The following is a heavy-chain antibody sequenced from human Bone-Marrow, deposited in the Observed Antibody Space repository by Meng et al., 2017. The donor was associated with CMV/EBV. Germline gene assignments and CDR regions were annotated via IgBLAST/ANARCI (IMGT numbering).Heavy chain of an antibody. V-gene: IGHV1-69*05. CDR2: IIPNFGTA. J-gene: IGHJ6*02. D-gene: IGHD2-2*01. Sequence: SVKVSCKASGGTFSSYAISWVRQAPGQGLEWMGWIIPNFGTANYAQKFQGRVTITTDDSTSTAYMELSSLRSEDTAVYYCSRQLLHCSSTSCYYGFLNYGMDVWGQGTTVTVSS. CDR1: GGTFSSYA. CDR3: SRQLLHCSSTSCYYGFLNYGMDV.